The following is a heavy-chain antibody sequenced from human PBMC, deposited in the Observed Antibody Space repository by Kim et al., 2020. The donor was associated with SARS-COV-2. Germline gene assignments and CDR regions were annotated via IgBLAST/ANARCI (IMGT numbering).Heavy chain of an antibody. Sequence: GGSLRLSCSASGFTFSDAWMSWVRQAPGKGLEWVGRVKSKSNGGGTRQYAAPVEGRFTISRDDSKATFYLQMSSLKIEDTAVYYCTADLYRSSGYCNDYWGQGTLVTVSS. CDR1: GFTFSDAW. CDR3: TADLYRSSGYCNDY. V-gene: IGHV3-15*01. CDR2: VKSKSNGGGTR. D-gene: IGHD6-6*01. J-gene: IGHJ4*02.